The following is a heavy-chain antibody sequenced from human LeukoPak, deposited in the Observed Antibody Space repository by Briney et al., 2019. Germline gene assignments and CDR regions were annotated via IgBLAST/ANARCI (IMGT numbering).Heavy chain of an antibody. D-gene: IGHD6-13*01. CDR2: IYTSGST. CDR1: GGSISSYY. Sequence: PSETLSLTCTVSGGSISSYYWSWIRQPAGKGLEWIGRIYTSGSTNYNPSLKSRVTMSVDTSKNQFSLKLSSVTAADTAVYYCARLPPTAGAAAGDSWGQGTLVTVSS. CDR3: ARLPPTAGAAAGDS. J-gene: IGHJ5*01. V-gene: IGHV4-4*07.